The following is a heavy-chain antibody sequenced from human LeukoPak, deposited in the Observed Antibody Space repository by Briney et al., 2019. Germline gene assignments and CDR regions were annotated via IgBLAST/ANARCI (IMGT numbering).Heavy chain of an antibody. D-gene: IGHD3-3*01. CDR1: GFTFSSYS. Sequence: PGGSLRLSCAASGFTFSSYSMNWVRQAPGKGLEWVSYISSSSSTIYYADSVKGRFTISRDNAKNSLYLQMNSLRAEDTAVYYCARDGDFWSVGNFDYWGQGTLVTVSS. CDR2: ISSSSSTI. J-gene: IGHJ4*02. CDR3: ARDGDFWSVGNFDY. V-gene: IGHV3-48*04.